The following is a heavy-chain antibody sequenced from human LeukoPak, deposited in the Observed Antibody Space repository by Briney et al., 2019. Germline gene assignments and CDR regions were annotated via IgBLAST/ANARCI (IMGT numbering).Heavy chain of an antibody. CDR2: IKQDGSEK. Sequence: GGSLRLSCAASGFTFSSYWMSWVRQAPGKGLEWVANIKQDGSEKYYVDSVKGRFTISRDNAKNSLYLQMNSLRAEDTAVYYCAKVQFDWLSHQNYYYYYYGMDVWGQGTTVTVSS. CDR1: GFTFSSYW. V-gene: IGHV3-7*01. D-gene: IGHD3-9*01. CDR3: AKVQFDWLSHQNYYYYYYGMDV. J-gene: IGHJ6*02.